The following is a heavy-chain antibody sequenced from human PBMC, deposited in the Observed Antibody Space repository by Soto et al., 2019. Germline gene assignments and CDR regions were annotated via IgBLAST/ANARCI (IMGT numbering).Heavy chain of an antibody. CDR2: ISGSGGST. J-gene: IGHJ4*02. Sequence: SLRLSCAASGFTFSSYGMSWVRQAPGKGLEWVSSISGSGGSTYYADSVKGRFTISRDNSKNTLYLQMNSLRAEDTAVYYCAKASAPGGTYFPLWFWGQGTLVTVSS. CDR3: AKASAPGGTYFPLWF. D-gene: IGHD1-26*01. CDR1: GFTFSSYG. V-gene: IGHV3-23*01.